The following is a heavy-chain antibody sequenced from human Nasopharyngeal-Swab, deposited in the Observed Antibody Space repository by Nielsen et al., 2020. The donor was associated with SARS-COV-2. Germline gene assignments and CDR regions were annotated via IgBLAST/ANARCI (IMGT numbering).Heavy chain of an antibody. Sequence: SETLSLTCTVSGGSISSYYWSWIRQPPGKGLEWIGYIYYSGSTNYNPSLKSRATISVDTSKNQFSLKLSSVTAADTAVYYCARALTTYYDFWSGYYVFDYWGQGTLVTVSS. D-gene: IGHD3-3*01. CDR2: IYYSGST. J-gene: IGHJ4*02. CDR3: ARALTTYYDFWSGYYVFDY. CDR1: GGSISSYY. V-gene: IGHV4-59*13.